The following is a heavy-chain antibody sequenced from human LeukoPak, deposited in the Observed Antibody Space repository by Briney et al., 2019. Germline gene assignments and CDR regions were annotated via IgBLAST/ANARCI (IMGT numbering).Heavy chain of an antibody. CDR3: ARSMVRGVMHFDY. Sequence: SETLSLTCNVSGGSISSYYWSWIRQPPGKGLEWIGYIYYSGSTNYNPSLKSRVTISVDTSKNQFSLKLSSVTAADTAVYYCARSMVRGVMHFDYWGQGTLVTVSS. CDR2: IYYSGST. J-gene: IGHJ4*02. V-gene: IGHV4-59*01. CDR1: GGSISSYY. D-gene: IGHD3-10*01.